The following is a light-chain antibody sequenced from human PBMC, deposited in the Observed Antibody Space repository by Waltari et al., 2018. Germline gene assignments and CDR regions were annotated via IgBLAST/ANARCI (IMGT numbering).Light chain of an antibody. CDR3: QQYDNWLGT. CDR2: GAP. Sequence: EMVMTQSPATLSVFPGERATLSCRASQSIRSNLAWYQHKPGQAPRLLIYGAPTRAPGIPARFSGSGSGTEFTLTISSLQSEDFAVYFCQQYDNWLGTFGQGTKVEIK. J-gene: IGKJ1*01. V-gene: IGKV3-15*01. CDR1: QSIRSN.